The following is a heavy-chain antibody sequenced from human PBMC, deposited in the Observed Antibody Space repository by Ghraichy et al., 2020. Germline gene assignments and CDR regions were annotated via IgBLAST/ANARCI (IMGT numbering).Heavy chain of an antibody. CDR2: ISAYNGNT. CDR1: GYTFTSYG. J-gene: IGHJ6*02. Sequence: ASVKVSCKASGYTFTSYGISWVRQAPGQGLEWMGWISAYNGNTNYAQKLQGRVTMTTDTSTSTAYMELRSLRSDDTAVYYCARVSGHRITIFGVVNGDVWGQGTTVTVSS. D-gene: IGHD3-3*01. CDR3: ARVSGHRITIFGVVNGDV. V-gene: IGHV1-18*01.